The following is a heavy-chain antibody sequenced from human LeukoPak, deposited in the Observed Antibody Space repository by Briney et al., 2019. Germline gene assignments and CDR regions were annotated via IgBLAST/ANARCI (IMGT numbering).Heavy chain of an antibody. D-gene: IGHD2-15*01. CDR1: GYTFTSYG. CDR2: INPNSGGT. CDR3: ARDIVVVVAATYDAFDI. V-gene: IGHV1-2*02. J-gene: IGHJ3*02. Sequence: ASVKVSCKAIGYTFTSYGISWVRQAPGQGLEWMGWINPNSGGTNYAQKFQGRVTMTRDTSISTAYMELSRLRSDDTAVYYCARDIVVVVAATYDAFDIWGQGTMVTVSS.